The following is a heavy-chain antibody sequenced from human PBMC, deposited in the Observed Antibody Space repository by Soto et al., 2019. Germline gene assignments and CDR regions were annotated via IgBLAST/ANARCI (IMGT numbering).Heavy chain of an antibody. CDR3: ARGHDYGGHIDY. Sequence: PSETLSLTCTVSGGSISSSSYYMSWVRQAPGKGLEWVSVIYSGGSTYYADSVKGRFTISRDNSKNTLYLQMNSLRAEDTAVYYCARGHDYGGHIDYWGQGTLVTVSS. D-gene: IGHD4-17*01. CDR1: GGSISSSSYY. V-gene: IGHV3-53*01. CDR2: IYSGGST. J-gene: IGHJ4*02.